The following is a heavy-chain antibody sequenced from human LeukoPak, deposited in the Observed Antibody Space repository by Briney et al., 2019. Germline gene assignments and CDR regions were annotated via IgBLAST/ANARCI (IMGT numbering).Heavy chain of an antibody. CDR3: ARDSSPTTADFQH. CDR2: ISAYNGNT. Sequence: ASVKVSCEASGYTFTSYGISWVRQTPGQGLEWMGWISAYNGNTNYAQKLQGRVTMTTDTSTSTVYMELRSLRSDDTAVYYCARDSSPTTADFQHWGQGTLVTVSS. J-gene: IGHJ1*01. V-gene: IGHV1-18*01. CDR1: GYTFTSYG. D-gene: IGHD2-2*01.